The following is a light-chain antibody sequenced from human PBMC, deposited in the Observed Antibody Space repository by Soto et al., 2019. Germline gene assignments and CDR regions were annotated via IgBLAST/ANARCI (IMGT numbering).Light chain of an antibody. CDR3: RSYAGSNRGV. J-gene: IGLJ3*02. CDR2: DVN. CDR1: SSDVGGYNY. Sequence: QSALTQPPSASGSPGQSVTISCTGTSSDVGGYNYVSWYLQHPGKAPKLMIYDVNKRPSGVPDRFSGSKSGNTASLTVSGLQAEDEADYYCRSYAGSNRGVFGGGTKLTVL. V-gene: IGLV2-8*01.